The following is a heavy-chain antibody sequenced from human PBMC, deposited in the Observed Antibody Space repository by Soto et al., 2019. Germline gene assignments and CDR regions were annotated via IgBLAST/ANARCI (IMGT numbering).Heavy chain of an antibody. CDR2: IIPIFGTA. D-gene: IGHD3-9*01. CDR3: ARDGTTSYYDILTGTPESGSGTYYYYGLDV. CDR1: GGTFSSYA. J-gene: IGHJ6*01. Sequence: SVKVSCKASGGTFSSYAISWVRQAPGQGLEWMGGIIPIFGTANYAQKFQGRVTITADESTSTAYMELSSLRSEDTAVYYCARDGTTSYYDILTGTPESGSGTYYYYGLDVWGQGTTVTVSS. V-gene: IGHV1-69*13.